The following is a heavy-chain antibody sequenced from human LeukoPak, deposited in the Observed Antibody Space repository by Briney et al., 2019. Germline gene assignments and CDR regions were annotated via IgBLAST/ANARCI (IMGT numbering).Heavy chain of an antibody. CDR1: GGTFSSYA. CDR2: IIPIFGTA. J-gene: IGHJ6*02. CDR3: ARDRAFYYDSSPPKYGMDV. D-gene: IGHD3-22*01. Sequence: SVKVSCKASGGTFSSYAISWVRQAPGQGLEWMGGIIPIFGTANYAQKLQGRVTITADESTSTAYMELSSLRSEDTAVYYCARDRAFYYDSSPPKYGMDVWGQGTTVTVSS. V-gene: IGHV1-69*13.